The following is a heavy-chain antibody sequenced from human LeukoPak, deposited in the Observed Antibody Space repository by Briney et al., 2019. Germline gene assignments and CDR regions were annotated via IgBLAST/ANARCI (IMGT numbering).Heavy chain of an antibody. CDR2: ISAYNANT. V-gene: IGHV1-18*01. CDR1: GYTFTSYG. J-gene: IGHJ5*02. CDR3: ARYRYCSGGSCYLEVWFDP. Sequence: ASVKVSCKASGYTFTSYGISWVRQAPGQGLEWMGWISAYNANTNYAQKLQGRVTMTTDTSTSTAYMELRSLRSDDTAVYYCARYRYCSGGSCYLEVWFDPWGQGTLVTVSS. D-gene: IGHD2-15*01.